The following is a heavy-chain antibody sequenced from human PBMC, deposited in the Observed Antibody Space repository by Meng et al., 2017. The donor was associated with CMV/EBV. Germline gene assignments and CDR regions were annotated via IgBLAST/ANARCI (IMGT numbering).Heavy chain of an antibody. Sequence: ASVKVSCKASGYTFTSYYMHWVRQAPGQGLEWMGWISAYNGNTNYAQKLQGRVTMTTDTSTSTAYMELRSLRSDDTAVYYCARDDVGDSSGYYYQCAFDIWGQGTMVTVSS. CDR1: GYTFTSYY. D-gene: IGHD3-22*01. CDR3: ARDDVGDSSGYYYQCAFDI. CDR2: ISAYNGNT. V-gene: IGHV1-18*04. J-gene: IGHJ3*02.